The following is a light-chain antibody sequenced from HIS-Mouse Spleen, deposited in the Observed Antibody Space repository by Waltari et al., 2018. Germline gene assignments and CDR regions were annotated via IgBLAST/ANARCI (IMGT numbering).Light chain of an antibody. CDR3: YSTDSSGNHRV. J-gene: IGLJ2*01. Sequence: SYDLTQPPSVSVSQGQTARITCSGDALPKKYAYGYQQKSGQAPVLVIYEDSKRPSGIPERFSGSSSGTMATLTISGAQVEDEADYYCYSTDSSGNHRVFGGGTKLTVL. CDR1: ALPKKY. CDR2: EDS. V-gene: IGLV3-10*01.